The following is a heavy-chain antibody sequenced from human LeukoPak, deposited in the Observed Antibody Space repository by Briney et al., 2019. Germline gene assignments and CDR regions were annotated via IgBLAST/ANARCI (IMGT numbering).Heavy chain of an antibody. J-gene: IGHJ4*02. D-gene: IGHD4-17*01. CDR1: GGTFSSYA. V-gene: IGHV1-69*04. CDR2: IIPILGIA. Sequence: ASVKVSCKASGGTFSSYAISWVRQAPGQGLEWMGMIIPILGIANYAQKFQGRVTITADKSTSTAYMELSSLRSEDTAVYYCASITSGDSDYWGQGTLVTVSS. CDR3: ASITSGDSDY.